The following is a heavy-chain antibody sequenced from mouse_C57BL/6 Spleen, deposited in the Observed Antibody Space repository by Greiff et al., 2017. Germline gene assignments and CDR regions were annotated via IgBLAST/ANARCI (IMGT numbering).Heavy chain of an antibody. CDR3: ADYYDYDWCAY. CDR2: IHPNSGST. CDR1: GYTFTSYW. Sequence: QVQLQQPGAELVKPGASVKLSCKASGYTFTSYWMHWVKQRPGQGLEWIGMIHPNSGSTNYNEKFKSKATLTVDKSSSTAYMQLSSLTSEDSAVYYCADYYDYDWCAYWGEGTLVTVSA. V-gene: IGHV1-64*01. D-gene: IGHD2-4*01. J-gene: IGHJ3*01.